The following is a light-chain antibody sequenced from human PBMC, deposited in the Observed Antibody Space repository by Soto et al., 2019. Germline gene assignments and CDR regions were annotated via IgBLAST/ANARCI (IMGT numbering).Light chain of an antibody. V-gene: IGLV1-40*01. J-gene: IGLJ3*02. Sequence: QSVLTQPPSVSGAPGQRVTISCTGSSSNIGRDYDVHWYQQLPGSAPRLLLSGDSNRPSGVPDRFSGSRSGTSASLAITGLQAEDEADYYCQTFDSSLTISGVFGGGTKLTVL. CDR2: GDS. CDR3: QTFDSSLTISGV. CDR1: SSNIGRDYD.